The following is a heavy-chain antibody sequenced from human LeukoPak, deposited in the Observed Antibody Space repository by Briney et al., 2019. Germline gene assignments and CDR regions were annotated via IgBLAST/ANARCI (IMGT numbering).Heavy chain of an antibody. CDR3: ARVLDYDSSGYYSTFDY. Sequence: SETLSLTCAVYGGSFSGYYWSWIRQPPGKGLEWIGEINHSGSTNYNPSLKSRVTISVDTSKNQFSLKLSSVTAADTAVYYCARVLDYDSSGYYSTFDYWGQGALVTVSS. D-gene: IGHD3-22*01. CDR2: INHSGST. V-gene: IGHV4-34*01. CDR1: GGSFSGYY. J-gene: IGHJ4*02.